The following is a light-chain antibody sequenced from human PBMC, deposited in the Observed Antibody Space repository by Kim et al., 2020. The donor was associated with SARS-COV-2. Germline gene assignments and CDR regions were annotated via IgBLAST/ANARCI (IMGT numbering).Light chain of an antibody. CDR3: QQYNSYSPWT. CDR1: QSISSW. J-gene: IGKJ1*01. Sequence: DIQMTQSPSTLSASVGDRVTITCRASQSISSWLAWYQQKPGKAPKLLIYKASSLESGVPSRFSGSGSGTEFTLTISSLQPDDFATYYCQQYNSYSPWTFGRGTKVNI. CDR2: KAS. V-gene: IGKV1-5*03.